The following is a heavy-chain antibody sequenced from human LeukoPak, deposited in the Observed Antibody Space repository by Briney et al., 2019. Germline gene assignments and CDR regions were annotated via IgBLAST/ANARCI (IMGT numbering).Heavy chain of an antibody. J-gene: IGHJ4*02. V-gene: IGHV5-51*01. CDR2: IYPGDSDA. Sequence: GESLKISCKSSGYSFTNYWIAWVRQMPGEGLEWMGIIYPGDSDARYSPSFQGQVTISADRSLSTAYLQWSSLKASDTAMYYCARQRDGYSYFDYWGQGTLVTVSS. CDR3: ARQRDGYSYFDY. CDR1: GYSFTNYW. D-gene: IGHD5-24*01.